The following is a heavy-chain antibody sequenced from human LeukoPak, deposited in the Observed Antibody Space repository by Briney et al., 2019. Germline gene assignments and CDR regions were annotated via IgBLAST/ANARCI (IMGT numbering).Heavy chain of an antibody. D-gene: IGHD2-21*02. V-gene: IGHV3-48*01. CDR2: ISRTGTTI. CDR3: ARDLGSGDHGLLV. CDR1: GFTFNSYT. J-gene: IGHJ4*02. Sequence: PGGSLRLSCAASGFTFNSYTMNWFRQAAGKGLEWISYISRTGTTIYYADSVKGRFTISRDNVKNSLYLQMNSLRSEDTGLYFCARDLGSGDHGLLVWGQGPLLTVCS.